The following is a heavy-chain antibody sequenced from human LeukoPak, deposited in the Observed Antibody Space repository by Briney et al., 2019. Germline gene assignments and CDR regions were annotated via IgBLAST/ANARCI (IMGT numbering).Heavy chain of an antibody. D-gene: IGHD5-18*01. CDR3: ARDWSGYSYGWGSWFDP. Sequence: SETLSLTCTVSGGSISSGGYYWSWIRQHPGKGLEWIGYNYYSGSTYYNPSLKSRVTISVGTSKNQFSLKLSSVTAADTAVYYCARDWSGYSYGWGSWFDPWGQGTLVTVSS. J-gene: IGHJ5*02. V-gene: IGHV4-31*03. CDR1: GGSISSGGYY. CDR2: NYYSGST.